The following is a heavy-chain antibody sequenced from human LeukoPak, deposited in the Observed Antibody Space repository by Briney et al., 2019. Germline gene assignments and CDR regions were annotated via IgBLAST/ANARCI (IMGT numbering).Heavy chain of an antibody. V-gene: IGHV1-3*01. J-gene: IGHJ5*02. CDR1: GYTFSSNA. CDR3: ARDTGLGRYYDSSGYYSAGRWFDP. Sequence: ASVKVSCKASGYTFSSNAIHWVRQAPGQRLEWMGWINAGNGDTKYSQKFQGRVTITRDTSASTAYMELSSLRSEDTAVYYCARDTGLGRYYDSSGYYSAGRWFDPWGQGTLVTVFS. CDR2: INAGNGDT. D-gene: IGHD3-22*01.